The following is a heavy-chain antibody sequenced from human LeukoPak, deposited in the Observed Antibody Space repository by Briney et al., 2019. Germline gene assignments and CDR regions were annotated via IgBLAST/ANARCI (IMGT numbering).Heavy chain of an antibody. J-gene: IGHJ3*02. CDR1: PGSISTYY. CDR2: IYYSGST. V-gene: IGHV4-59*01. Sequence: SETLSLTCTVSPGSISTYYWNWIRQSPGKGLEWIGYIYYSGSTNYNPSLKSRVTISVDTSKNQLSLKLSSVTAADTAVYYCARGYCRGTSCNRYTFDMWGQGTMVTVSS. CDR3: ARGYCRGTSCNRYTFDM. D-gene: IGHD2-2*01.